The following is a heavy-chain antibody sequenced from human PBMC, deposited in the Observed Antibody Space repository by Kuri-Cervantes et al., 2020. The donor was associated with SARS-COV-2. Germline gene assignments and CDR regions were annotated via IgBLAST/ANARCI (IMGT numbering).Heavy chain of an antibody. Sequence: SETLSLTCAVYGGSFSGYYWSWIRQPPGKGLEWIGEINHSGSTNYNPSLKSRVTISVDTSKNQFSLKLSSVTAADTAVYYCARGEVYCSSTSCYAYYFDYWGPGNLVNFSS. CDR1: GGSFSGYY. D-gene: IGHD2-2*01. V-gene: IGHV4-34*01. CDR3: ARGEVYCSSTSCYAYYFDY. J-gene: IGHJ4*02. CDR2: INHSGST.